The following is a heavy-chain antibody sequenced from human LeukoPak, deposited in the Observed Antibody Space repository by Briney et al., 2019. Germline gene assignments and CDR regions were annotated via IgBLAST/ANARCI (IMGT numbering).Heavy chain of an antibody. CDR2: ISSSSSYI. J-gene: IGHJ4*02. Sequence: GGSLRLSCAASGFTFSSYSMNWVRQAPGKGLEWVSSISSSSSYIYYADSVKGRFTISRDNAKNSLYPQMNSLRAEDTAVYYCATVTRGIAVAGPLGYWGQGTLVTVSS. CDR3: ATVTRGIAVAGPLGY. D-gene: IGHD6-19*01. CDR1: GFTFSSYS. V-gene: IGHV3-21*01.